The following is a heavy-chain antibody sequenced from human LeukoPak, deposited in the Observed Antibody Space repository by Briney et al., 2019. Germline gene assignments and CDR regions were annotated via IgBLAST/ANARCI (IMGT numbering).Heavy chain of an antibody. J-gene: IGHJ4*02. D-gene: IGHD6-19*01. CDR3: AKDSNGWYQRGSNYFDY. V-gene: IGHV3-74*01. CDR2: IKGDGSST. Sequence: GGSLRLSCAASGFTFSNNWMHWVRQAPGKGLVCVSRIKGDGSSTDYADSVKGRFTISRDNAKNTLLLQMNSLRAEDTAEYYCAKDSNGWYQRGSNYFDYWGQGTLVTVSS. CDR1: GFTFSNNW.